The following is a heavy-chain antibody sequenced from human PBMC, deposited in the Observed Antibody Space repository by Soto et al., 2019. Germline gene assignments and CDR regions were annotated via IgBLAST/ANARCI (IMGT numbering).Heavy chain of an antibody. D-gene: IGHD1-1*01. J-gene: IGHJ6*02. CDR3: ARGRRVGTRRMPDYGMDV. Sequence: TLSLTCTVSGGSISSGGYYWGWIRQHPGKGLEWIGYIYYSGSTYYNPSLKSRVTISVDTSKNQFSLKLSSVTAADTAVYYCARGRRVGTRRMPDYGMDVWGQGTTVTVS. V-gene: IGHV4-31*03. CDR1: GGSISSGGYY. CDR2: IYYSGST.